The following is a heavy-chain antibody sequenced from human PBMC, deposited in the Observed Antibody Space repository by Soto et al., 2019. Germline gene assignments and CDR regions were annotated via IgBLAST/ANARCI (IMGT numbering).Heavy chain of an antibody. CDR3: ESLGDSREIDY. V-gene: IGHV4-39*01. D-gene: IGHD3-22*01. CDR1: GGSISSSSYY. J-gene: IGHJ4*02. CDR2: IYYSGST. Sequence: QLQLQESGPGLVKPSETLSLTCTVSGGSISSSSYYWGWIRQPPGKGLEWIGSIYYSGSTYYNPSLKSGAPIAEDTSKNHFPLKLSSVTAADRAVYSCESLGDSREIDYGGQGTLVTVSS.